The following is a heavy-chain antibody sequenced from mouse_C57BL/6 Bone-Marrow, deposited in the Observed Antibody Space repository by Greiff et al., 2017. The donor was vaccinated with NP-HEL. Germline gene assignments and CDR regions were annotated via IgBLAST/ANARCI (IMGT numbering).Heavy chain of an antibody. V-gene: IGHV5-6*02. Sequence: EVKLVESGGDLVKPGGSLKLSCAASGFTFSSYGMSWVRQTPDKRLEWVATISSGGSYTYYPDSVKGRFTISRDNAKNTLYLQMSSLKSEDTAMYYCAGHLTDLDYWGQGTTLTVSA. D-gene: IGHD4-1*01. CDR1: GFTFSSYG. J-gene: IGHJ2*01. CDR3: AGHLTDLDY. CDR2: ISSGGSYT.